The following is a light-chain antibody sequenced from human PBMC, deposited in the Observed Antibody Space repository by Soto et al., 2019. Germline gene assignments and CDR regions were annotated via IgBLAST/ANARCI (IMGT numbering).Light chain of an antibody. Sequence: EMVMTQSPATLSVSPGESATLSCRASQSLSGNLAWYQQKPGQAPRLIIYAASTRATGIPARFSGSGSGTEFILTINSLQPEDFAVYYCQQYNNWHPTCTFGKGTKV. CDR3: QQYNNWHPTCT. V-gene: IGKV3-15*01. J-gene: IGKJ1*01. CDR2: AAS. CDR1: QSLSGN.